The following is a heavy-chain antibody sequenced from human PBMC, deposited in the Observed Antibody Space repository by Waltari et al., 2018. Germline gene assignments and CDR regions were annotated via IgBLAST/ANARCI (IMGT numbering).Heavy chain of an antibody. CDR2: IYHSGST. Sequence: QVQLQESGPGLVKPSETLSLTCAVSGYSISSGYYWGWIRQPPGKGLEWIGSIYHSGSTYYNPALKSRVTRSVDTSKNQFSRKLSSVTAADTAVYYCARRVLQFSWDYYFDYWGQGTLVTVSS. CDR1: GYSISSGYY. V-gene: IGHV4-38-2*01. J-gene: IGHJ4*02. CDR3: ARRVLQFSWDYYFDY. D-gene: IGHD3-3*01.